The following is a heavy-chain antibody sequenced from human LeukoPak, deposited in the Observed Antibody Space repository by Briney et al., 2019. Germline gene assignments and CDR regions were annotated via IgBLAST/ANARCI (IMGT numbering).Heavy chain of an antibody. D-gene: IGHD5-18*01. CDR2: IKKGGREK. V-gene: IGHV3-7*01. CDR1: GFTFCSYW. J-gene: IGHJ4*02. Sequence: GGSLRLSCAASGFTFCSYWMSGVRKAPGGGLEGVSNIKKGGREKYYVDSVRGRFTISREHAKQSQYLQINSLRAEDTAVYYCARHLSGLTGYTYRRGIDYWGQGTRDSVSS. CDR3: ARHLSGLTGYTYRRGIDY.